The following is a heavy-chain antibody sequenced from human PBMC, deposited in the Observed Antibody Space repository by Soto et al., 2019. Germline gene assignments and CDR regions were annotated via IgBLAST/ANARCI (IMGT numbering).Heavy chain of an antibody. J-gene: IGHJ4*02. D-gene: IGHD3-16*01. Sequence: SVKVSCKASGGTFSSYTISWARQAPGQGLEWMGRIIPILGIANYAQKFQGRVTITADKSTSTAYMELSSLRSEDTAVYYCAYLGRDAHVFSTPDYWGQGTLATVSS. CDR3: AYLGRDAHVFSTPDY. CDR1: GGTFSSYT. CDR2: IIPILGIA. V-gene: IGHV1-69*02.